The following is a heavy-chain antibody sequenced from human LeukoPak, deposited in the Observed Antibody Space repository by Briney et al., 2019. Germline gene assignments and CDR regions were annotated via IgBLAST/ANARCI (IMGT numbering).Heavy chain of an antibody. D-gene: IGHD3-22*01. J-gene: IGHJ4*02. V-gene: IGHV1-24*01. CDR3: ARVYYYDSSGYSSFDY. CDR1: GYTLTELS. Sequence: ASVKVSCKVSGYTLTELSMHWVRQAPGKGLEWMGGFDPEDGETIYAQKLQGRVTMTTDTSTSTAYMELRSLRSDDTAVYYCARVYYYDSSGYSSFDYWGQGTLVTVSS. CDR2: FDPEDGET.